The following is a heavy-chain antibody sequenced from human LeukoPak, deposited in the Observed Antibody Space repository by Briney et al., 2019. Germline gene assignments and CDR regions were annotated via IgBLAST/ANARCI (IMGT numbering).Heavy chain of an antibody. V-gene: IGHV3-7*01. CDR3: ARARLTDYVWGRRTFDI. CDR2: IKQDGSEK. Sequence: GGSLRLSCAASGFTFSSYGMHWVRQAPGKGLEWVANIKQDGSEKYYVDSVKGRFTISRDNAKKSLYLQMNSLRAEDTAVYYCARARLTDYVWGRRTFDIWGQGTMVTISS. D-gene: IGHD3-16*01. J-gene: IGHJ3*02. CDR1: GFTFSSYG.